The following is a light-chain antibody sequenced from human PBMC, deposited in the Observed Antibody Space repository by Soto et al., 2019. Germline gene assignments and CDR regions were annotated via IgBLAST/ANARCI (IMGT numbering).Light chain of an antibody. CDR1: QSVSSN. V-gene: IGKV3-15*01. CDR3: QQYNTWPTNL. J-gene: IGKJ1*01. Sequence: EIVMTQSPATLSVSPGERATLSCRASQSVSSNLAWYQQKPGQAPRLLIYGASTRATGIPARFRGSGYGTEFTFTIRTPQAEIFGLTCCQQYNTWPTNLFGLGN. CDR2: GAS.